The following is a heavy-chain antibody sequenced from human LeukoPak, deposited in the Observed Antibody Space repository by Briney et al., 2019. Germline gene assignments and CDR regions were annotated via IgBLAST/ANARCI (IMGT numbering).Heavy chain of an antibody. CDR1: GGTFSSYA. D-gene: IGHD3-22*01. V-gene: IGHV3-23*01. CDR2: ISGSGGST. CDR3: AKDISSGYSNWFDP. J-gene: IGHJ5*02. Sequence: SCKASGGTFSSYAMSWVRQAPGKGLEWVSAISGSGGSTYYADSVKGRFTISRDNSKNTLYLQMNSLRAEDTAVYYCAKDISSGYSNWFDPWGQGTLVTVSS.